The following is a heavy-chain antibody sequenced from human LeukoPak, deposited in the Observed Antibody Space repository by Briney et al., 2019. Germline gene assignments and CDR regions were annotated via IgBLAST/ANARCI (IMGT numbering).Heavy chain of an antibody. Sequence: GASVKVSCKASGYTFTSYGISWVRQPPGQGLEWMGWISAYNGNTNYAQKLQGRVTMTTDTSTSTAYMELRSLRSDDTAVYDCARELLPSYYYYYMDVWGKGTTVTISS. CDR2: ISAYNGNT. CDR1: GYTFTSYG. J-gene: IGHJ6*03. CDR3: ARELLPSYYYYYMDV. D-gene: IGHD2-15*01. V-gene: IGHV1-18*01.